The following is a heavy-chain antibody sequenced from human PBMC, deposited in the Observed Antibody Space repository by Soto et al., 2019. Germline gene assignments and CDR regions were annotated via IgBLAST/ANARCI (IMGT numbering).Heavy chain of an antibody. V-gene: IGHV3-30-3*01. CDR3: ARGYSSSSAAFDY. J-gene: IGHJ4*02. D-gene: IGHD6-13*01. CDR2: ISYDASNK. Sequence: QVQLVESGGGVVQPGRSLRLSCAASGFTFSSYAMHWVRQAPGNGLEWVAVISYDASNKYYADSVKGRFTISRDNSKNTLYRQMNSLRAEDTAVYYCARGYSSSSAAFDYWGQGTLVTVSS. CDR1: GFTFSSYA.